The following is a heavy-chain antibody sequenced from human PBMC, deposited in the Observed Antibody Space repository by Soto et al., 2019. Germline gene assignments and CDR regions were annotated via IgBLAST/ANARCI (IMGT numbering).Heavy chain of an antibody. D-gene: IGHD6-19*01. J-gene: IGHJ4*02. V-gene: IGHV3-30*18. CDR2: ISYDGSNK. Sequence: GGSLRLSCAASGFTFSSYGMHWVRQAPGKGLEWVAVISYDGSNKYYADSVKGRFTISRDNSKNTLYLQMNSLRAEDTAVYYCAKDLAVAGNTDRIFDDWGQGTLVTVSS. CDR3: AKDLAVAGNTDRIFDD. CDR1: GFTFSSYG.